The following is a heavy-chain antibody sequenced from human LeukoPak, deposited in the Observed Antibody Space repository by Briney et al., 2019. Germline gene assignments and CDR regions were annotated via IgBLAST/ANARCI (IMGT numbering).Heavy chain of an antibody. D-gene: IGHD4-17*01. Sequence: GGSLRLSCAASGFTFSSYAMSWVRQAPGKGLEWVSAISGSGGSTNYADSVKGRFAISRDNSKNTLYLQMNSLRAEDTAVYYCAKVYDYGDYYFDYWGQGTLVTVSS. V-gene: IGHV3-23*01. CDR3: AKVYDYGDYYFDY. J-gene: IGHJ4*02. CDR2: ISGSGGST. CDR1: GFTFSSYA.